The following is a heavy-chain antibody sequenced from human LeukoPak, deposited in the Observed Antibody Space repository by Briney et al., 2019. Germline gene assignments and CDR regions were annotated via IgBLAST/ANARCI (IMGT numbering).Heavy chain of an antibody. J-gene: IGHJ4*02. Sequence: SETLSLTCAVYIESFSGYHWNWIRQTPGKGLEWIGEISDSGTTNINPSLRRRVSLSIDTSKNQFSLDMRSMTAADTAVYYCARVLWFGESTSAFDYWGQGTLVTVSS. CDR3: ARVLWFGESTSAFDY. D-gene: IGHD3-10*01. CDR1: IESFSGYH. V-gene: IGHV4-34*01. CDR2: ISDSGTT.